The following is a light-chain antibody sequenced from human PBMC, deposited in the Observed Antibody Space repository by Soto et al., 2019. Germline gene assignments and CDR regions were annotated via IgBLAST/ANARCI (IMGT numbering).Light chain of an antibody. J-gene: IGKJ5*01. V-gene: IGKV3-11*01. CDR2: DAS. CDR1: QSVSSQ. CDR3: QQRSNWIT. Sequence: EIVLTQSPATLSLSPGERATLSCRASQSVSSQLAWYQQKPGQAPRLLLYDASNRATGIPARFSGSGSGTDFTLTISSLEPEDFAVYYCQQRSNWITFGQGTRLEIE.